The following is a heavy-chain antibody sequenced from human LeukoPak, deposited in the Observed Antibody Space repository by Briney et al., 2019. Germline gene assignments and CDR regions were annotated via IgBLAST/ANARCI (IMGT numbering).Heavy chain of an antibody. J-gene: IGHJ6*02. CDR1: GFTFNTFW. CDR3: ARENIDASGDYYTDYGMDV. Sequence: KPGGSLRLSCVASGFTFNTFWMSWVRQAPGKGLEWVSYISSSGDYIYYADSVKGRFTISRDNAKNSLYLQMSSLRAEDTAVYYCARENIDASGDYYTDYGMDVWGQGTTVTVSS. D-gene: IGHD3-10*01. V-gene: IGHV3-21*05. CDR2: ISSSGDYI.